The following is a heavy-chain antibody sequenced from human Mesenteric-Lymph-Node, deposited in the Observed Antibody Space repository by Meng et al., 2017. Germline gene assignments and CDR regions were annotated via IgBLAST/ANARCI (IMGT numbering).Heavy chain of an antibody. D-gene: IGHD3-10*01. J-gene: IGHJ4*02. Sequence: SETLSLTCAVSGDSISSYYWGWIRQPPGKGLEWIGSIYHSGSTYYNPSLKSRVTISVDTSKNQFSLKLSSVTAADTAVYYCARGRRYGSGSRFDYWGQGTLVTVSS. CDR3: ARGRRYGSGSRFDY. CDR2: IYHSGST. CDR1: GDSISSYY. V-gene: IGHV4-38-2*01.